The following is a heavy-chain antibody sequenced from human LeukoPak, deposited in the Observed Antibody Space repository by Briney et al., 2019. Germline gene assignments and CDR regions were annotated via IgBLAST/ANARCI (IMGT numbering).Heavy chain of an antibody. Sequence: GGSLRLSCAASGFTFNSYAMNWVRQAPGKGLEWVSAISGSGGSTYYADSVRGRFTISRDNSKNTLYLQMNSLRAEDTAVYYCAKDLSGSYHPYYFDYWGQGTLVTVSS. V-gene: IGHV3-23*01. CDR2: ISGSGGST. CDR3: AKDLSGSYHPYYFDY. CDR1: GFTFNSYA. D-gene: IGHD1-26*01. J-gene: IGHJ4*02.